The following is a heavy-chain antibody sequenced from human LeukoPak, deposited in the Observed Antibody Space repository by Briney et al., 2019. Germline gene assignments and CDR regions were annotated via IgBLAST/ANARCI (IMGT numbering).Heavy chain of an antibody. D-gene: IGHD6-13*01. V-gene: IGHV3-30*02. CDR2: IRYDGSNK. CDR1: GFTFSNYG. J-gene: IGHJ4*02. CDR3: AKDLLLYSRNCQDY. Sequence: GGSLRLSCVASGFTFSNYGMHWVRQAPGKGLEWVAYIRYDGSNKYCADSVTGRFHISRDNSKNTLYLQRSSLRAEDTAVYYCAKDLLLYSRNCQDYCGQGALVTVSS.